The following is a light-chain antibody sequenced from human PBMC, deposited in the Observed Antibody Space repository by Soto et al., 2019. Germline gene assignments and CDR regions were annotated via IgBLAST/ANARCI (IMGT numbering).Light chain of an antibody. CDR1: QSVSSN. CDR3: QQYGTSPWT. J-gene: IGKJ1*01. V-gene: IGKV3-20*01. Sequence: EIVITQSPATLSVSPGERATLSCRASQSVSSNLAWYQQKPGQAPRLLIYGTSSRATGIPDRFSGSGSGTDFTLTINGLEPEDFAMYFCQQYGTSPWTFGQGTKVDIK. CDR2: GTS.